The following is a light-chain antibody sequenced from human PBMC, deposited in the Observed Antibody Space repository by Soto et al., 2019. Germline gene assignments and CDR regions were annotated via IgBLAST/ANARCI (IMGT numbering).Light chain of an antibody. CDR1: QSVLYSSNNKNY. V-gene: IGKV4-1*01. Sequence: DIVMTQSPDSLAVSLGERATINCKSSQSVLYSSNNKNYLAWYQQKPGQPPKLLIYWASTRESGVPDRFSGSWSGTVFPLTISRLQSEDVAVYYCQQYYSTTRRTIGQGTKVEIK. J-gene: IGKJ1*01. CDR3: QQYYSTTRRT. CDR2: WAS.